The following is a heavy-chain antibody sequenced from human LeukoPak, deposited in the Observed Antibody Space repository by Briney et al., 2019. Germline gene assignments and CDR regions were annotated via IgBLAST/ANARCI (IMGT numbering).Heavy chain of an antibody. Sequence: PSETLSLTCTVSGGSISSSSYYWGRIRQPPGKGLEWIGSIYYSGSTYYNPSLKSRVTISVDTSKNQFSLKLSSVTAADTAVYYCARVGQALTMVRGWFDPWGQGTLVTVSS. CDR1: GGSISSSSYY. CDR3: ARVGQALTMVRGWFDP. D-gene: IGHD3-10*01. J-gene: IGHJ5*02. V-gene: IGHV4-39*07. CDR2: IYYSGST.